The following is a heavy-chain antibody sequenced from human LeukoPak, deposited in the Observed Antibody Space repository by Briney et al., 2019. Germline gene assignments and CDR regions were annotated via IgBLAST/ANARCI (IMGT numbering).Heavy chain of an antibody. V-gene: IGHV3-23*01. J-gene: IGHJ1*01. CDR1: GFTFSSYT. CDR3: ARGTDSGKIQH. CDR2: ISGSGGST. Sequence: GGSLRLSCAASGFTFSSYTMTWVRQAPGKGLEWVSGISGSGGSTNYADSVKGRFTISRDNSKNTLYLQMNSLRAEDTAVYYCARGTDSGKIQHWGQGTLVTVSS. D-gene: IGHD3-10*01.